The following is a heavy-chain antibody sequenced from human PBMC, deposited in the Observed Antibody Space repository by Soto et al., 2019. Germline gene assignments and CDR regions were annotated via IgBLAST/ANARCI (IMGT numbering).Heavy chain of an antibody. CDR3: VRERGPVFAMDYYYYYSFDF. V-gene: IGHV3-20*04. CDR1: GFTFDDFA. Sequence: GGSLRLSCAASGFTFDDFAMSWVRQAPGKGLEWASGINWRGSATGYADFVRGRFTISRDNAKNSLYLQLNSLRLEDTALYYCVRERGPVFAMDYYYYYSFDFWGTGITVTVFS. J-gene: IGHJ6*04. CDR2: INWRGSAT. D-gene: IGHD2-2*01.